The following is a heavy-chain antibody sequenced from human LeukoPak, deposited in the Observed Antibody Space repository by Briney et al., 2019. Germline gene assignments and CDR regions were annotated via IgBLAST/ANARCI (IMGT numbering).Heavy chain of an antibody. V-gene: IGHV3-21*01. D-gene: IGHD6-6*01. J-gene: IGHJ6*03. CDR1: GFTFSSYS. CDR2: ISSSSSYI. CDR3: ARDLWYSSSSYYYYYMDV. Sequence: GGSLRLSCAASGFTFSSYSMNWVRQAPGKGLEWVSSISSSSSYIYYADSVKGRFTISRDNAKNSLYLQMNSLRAEDTAVYYCARDLWYSSSSYYYYYMDVWGKGTTVTVSS.